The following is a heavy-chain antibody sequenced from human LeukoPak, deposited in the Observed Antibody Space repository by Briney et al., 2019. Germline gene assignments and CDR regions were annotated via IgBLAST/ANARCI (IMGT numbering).Heavy chain of an antibody. CDR3: ARGGKKNGGDSFHL. V-gene: IGHV3-48*03. CDR1: GFTFSSYE. J-gene: IGHJ3*01. CDR2: ISSSGSTI. D-gene: IGHD3-10*01. Sequence: GGSLRLSCAASGFTFSSYEINWVRQAPGKGLEWVSYISSSGSTIYYADAVKGRFTISRDNAKSLMYLQLNSLRAGDTALYFCARGGKKNGGDSFHLWGPGTMVTVAS.